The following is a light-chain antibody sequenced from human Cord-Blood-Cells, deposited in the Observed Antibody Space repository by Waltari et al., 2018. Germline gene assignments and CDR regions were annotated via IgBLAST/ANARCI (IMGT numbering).Light chain of an antibody. V-gene: IGLV2-8*01. Sequence: QSALTQPPSASGSPGQSVTISCTGTSSDVGGYNYVSWYQQHPGKAPKLLIYGVSKRRSGVPDRFSGSKSGNTASLTVSGLQAEDEADYYCSSYAGSNVVFGGGTKLTVL. J-gene: IGLJ2*01. CDR1: SSDVGGYNY. CDR3: SSYAGSNVV. CDR2: GVS.